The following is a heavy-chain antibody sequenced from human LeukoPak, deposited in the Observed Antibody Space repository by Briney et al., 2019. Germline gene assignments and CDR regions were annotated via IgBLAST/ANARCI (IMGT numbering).Heavy chain of an antibody. CDR3: ARGVKIGYCSSTSCNHYYYYYMDV. D-gene: IGHD2-2*01. CDR1: GGSFSGYY. CDR2: INHSGST. J-gene: IGHJ6*03. V-gene: IGHV4-34*01. Sequence: SETLFLTCAVYGGSFSGYYWSWIRQPPGKGLEWIGEINHSGSTNYNPSLKSRVTISVDTSKNQFSLKLSSVTAADTAVYYCARGVKIGYCSSTSCNHYYYYYMDVWGKGTTVTVSS.